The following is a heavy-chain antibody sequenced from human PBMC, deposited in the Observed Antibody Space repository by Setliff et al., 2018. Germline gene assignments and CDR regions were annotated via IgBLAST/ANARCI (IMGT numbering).Heavy chain of an antibody. Sequence: PSETLSLTCTVSDGSISNAYWSWIRQSPGKGLEWIGYIYDTGSTKSDPSLKSRVTMSVDTSKNQVSLKMTSVTAADTAVYYCARHGPTRTDSWFDSFDVWGQGTKVTVSS. D-gene: IGHD3-10*01. CDR1: DGSISNAY. V-gene: IGHV4-59*08. CDR2: IYDTGST. CDR3: ARHGPTRTDSWFDSFDV. J-gene: IGHJ3*01.